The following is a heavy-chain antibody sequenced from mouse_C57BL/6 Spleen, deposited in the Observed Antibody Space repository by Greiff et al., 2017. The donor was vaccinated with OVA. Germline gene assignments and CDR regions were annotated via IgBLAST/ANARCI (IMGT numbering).Heavy chain of an antibody. J-gene: IGHJ2*01. CDR3: ARRDYYGRGLDY. D-gene: IGHD1-1*01. CDR1: GYTFTDYN. V-gene: IGHV1-18*01. CDR2: INPNNGGT. Sequence: VQLKESGPELVKPGASVKIPCKASGYTFTDYNMDWVKQSHGKSLEWIGDINPNNGGTIYNQKFKGKATLTVDKSSSTAYMELRSLTSEDTAVYYCARRDYYGRGLDYWGQGTTLTVSS.